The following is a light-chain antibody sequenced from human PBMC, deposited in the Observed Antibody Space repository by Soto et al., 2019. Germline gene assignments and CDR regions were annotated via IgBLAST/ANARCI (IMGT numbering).Light chain of an antibody. CDR3: CSYTSISTLYV. J-gene: IGLJ1*01. V-gene: IGLV2-14*01. Sequence: QSALTQPASVSGSPGQSITISCTGTNSDVGGYNYVSWYQQHPGKAPELMIYEVSNRPSGVSNRFPGSKSDNTASLTISGLQAEDDADYYCCSYTSISTLYVFGTGTKVTVL. CDR1: NSDVGGYNY. CDR2: EVS.